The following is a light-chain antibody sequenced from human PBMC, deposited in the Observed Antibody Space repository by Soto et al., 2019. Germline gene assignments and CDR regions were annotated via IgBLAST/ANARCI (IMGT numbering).Light chain of an antibody. V-gene: IGKV1-5*03. CDR2: KAS. CDR3: QQYNTFWT. J-gene: IGKJ1*01. Sequence: DIQMTQSPSTLSGSVGDRVTITCRASQTISSWLAWYQQKPGKAPKLLIYKASTLKSGVPSRFSGSGSGTEFTLTISSLQPDDFATYYCQQYNTFWTFGQGTKVGIK. CDR1: QTISSW.